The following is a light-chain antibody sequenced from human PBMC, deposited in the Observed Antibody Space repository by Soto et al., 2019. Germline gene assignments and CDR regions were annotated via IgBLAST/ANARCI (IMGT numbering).Light chain of an antibody. CDR2: EVN. J-gene: IGLJ2*01. Sequence: QSALTQPASVSGSPGQSITISCTGTSSDVGSYNLVSWYQQHPGKAPKLMIYEVNKRPSGVPNRFSGSKSGNTASLTISGLQAEDEADYYCCSYAGTSTFVVFGGGTKVTVL. CDR3: CSYAGTSTFVV. CDR1: SSDVGSYNL. V-gene: IGLV2-23*02.